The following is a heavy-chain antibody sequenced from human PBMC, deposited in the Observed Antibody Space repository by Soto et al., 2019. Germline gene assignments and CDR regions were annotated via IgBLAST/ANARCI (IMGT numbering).Heavy chain of an antibody. J-gene: IGHJ3*02. CDR2: INPNSGGT. V-gene: IGHV1-2*04. CDR1: GYTFTGYY. D-gene: IGHD1-20*01. Sequence: GASVKVSCKASGYTFTGYYMHWVRQAPGQGLEWMGWINPNSGGTNYAQKFQGWVTMTRDTSISTAYMELSRLRSDDTAVYYCARVRNNWNDAEHDAFDIWGQGTMVTV. CDR3: ARVRNNWNDAEHDAFDI.